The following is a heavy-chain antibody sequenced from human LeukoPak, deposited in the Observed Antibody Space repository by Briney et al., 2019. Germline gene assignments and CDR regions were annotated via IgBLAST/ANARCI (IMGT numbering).Heavy chain of an antibody. CDR1: GFTFSSYW. V-gene: IGHV3-74*01. D-gene: IGHD3-22*01. J-gene: IGHJ4*02. CDR3: ARGSGSSGYRAFDY. CDR2: INSVGSST. Sequence: GGSLRLSCAASGFTFSSYWMHWVRQAPGKGLVWVSRINSVGSSTSYADSVKGRFTISRDNAKNTLYLQMNSLRAEDTAVYYCARGSGSSGYRAFDYWGQRTLVTVSS.